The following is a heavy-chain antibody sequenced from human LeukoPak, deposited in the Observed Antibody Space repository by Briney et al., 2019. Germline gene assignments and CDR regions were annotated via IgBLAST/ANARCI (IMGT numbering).Heavy chain of an antibody. CDR2: VNPDNGNT. V-gene: IGHV1-8*03. Sequence: ASVKVSCKAAGYSFTTFHMSWVRQAPGQGPEWMGWVNPDNGNTGFAQKFQGRVTITQNSSVTTVYMELSSLTSEDTAVYYCARRGLVAGIYDLVYGFDLWGQGTMVTVSS. J-gene: IGHJ3*01. D-gene: IGHD3/OR15-3a*01. CDR3: ARRGLVAGIYDLVYGFDL. CDR1: GYSFTTFH.